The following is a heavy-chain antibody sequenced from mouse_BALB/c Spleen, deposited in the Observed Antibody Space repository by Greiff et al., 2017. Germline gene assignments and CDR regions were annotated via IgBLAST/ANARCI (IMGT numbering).Heavy chain of an antibody. CDR1: GYTFTDYY. D-gene: IGHD3-3*01. Sequence: VQLQQSGAELARPGASVKLSCKASGYTFTDYYINWVKQRTGQGLEWIGEIYPGSGNTYYNEKFKGKATLTADKSSSTAYMQLSSLTSEDSAVYFCARGGTFDYWGQGTTLTVSS. J-gene: IGHJ2*01. V-gene: IGHV1-77*01. CDR2: IYPGSGNT. CDR3: ARGGTFDY.